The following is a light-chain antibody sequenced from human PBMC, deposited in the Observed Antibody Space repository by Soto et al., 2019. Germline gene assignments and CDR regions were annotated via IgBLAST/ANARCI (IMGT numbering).Light chain of an antibody. Sequence: EIVLTQSPGTLSLSPGERATLSCRASQSVSSGYLAWYQQKPGQAPSILIYFASSRATGIPARFSGSGSGTDFTLTISRLEPEDFAVYYCQQYGSLPFPFGGGTKVPIK. CDR3: QQYGSLPFP. CDR1: QSVSSGY. V-gene: IGKV3-20*01. J-gene: IGKJ4*01. CDR2: FAS.